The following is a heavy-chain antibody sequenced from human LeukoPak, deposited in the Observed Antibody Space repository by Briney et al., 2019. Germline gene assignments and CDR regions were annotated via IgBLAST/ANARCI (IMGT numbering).Heavy chain of an antibody. D-gene: IGHD3-22*01. J-gene: IGHJ3*02. CDR1: GFTFSSYG. Sequence: PGGSLRLSCTASGFTFSSYGMHWVRQPPGKGLEWIGYIYYSGSTYYNPSLKSRVTISVDTSKNQFSLKLSSVTAADTAVYYCARGHSSGYYHAAFDIWGQGTMVTVSS. CDR2: IYYSGST. V-gene: IGHV4-59*06. CDR3: ARGHSSGYYHAAFDI.